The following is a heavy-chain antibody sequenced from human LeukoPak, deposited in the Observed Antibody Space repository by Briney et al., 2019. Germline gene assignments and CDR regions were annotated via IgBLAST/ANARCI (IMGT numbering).Heavy chain of an antibody. CDR1: GGSISSSSSY. J-gene: IGHJ5*02. CDR3: ATHHLSTGRYTSWFDP. V-gene: IGHV4-39*01. CDR2: MSYSGST. Sequence: NPSETLSLTCTVSGGSISSSSSYCGWIRQPPGKGLEWIVSMSYSGSTYSNASLKSRVTMSVDTSKNHFSLKLSSVTAADTAIYYCATHHLSTGRYTSWFDPWGQGTLVTVSS. D-gene: IGHD3-16*02.